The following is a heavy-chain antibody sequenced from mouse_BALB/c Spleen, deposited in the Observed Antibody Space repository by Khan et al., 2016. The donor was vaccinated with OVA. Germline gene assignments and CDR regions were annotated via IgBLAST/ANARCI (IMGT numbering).Heavy chain of an antibody. V-gene: IGHV3-2*02. CDR1: GYSITSDYA. Sequence: EVQLQESGPGLVKPSQSLSLTCTVTGYSITSDYAWNWIRQLPGSKLEWMAYISYSGSTGYNPSLKSRVSLTRDTSTNQFFLQLNSVTTEDTATYYCARRCYYGHWYFAVWGAGTPVTVSS. J-gene: IGHJ1*01. CDR3: ARRCYYGHWYFAV. D-gene: IGHD1-2*01. CDR2: ISYSGST.